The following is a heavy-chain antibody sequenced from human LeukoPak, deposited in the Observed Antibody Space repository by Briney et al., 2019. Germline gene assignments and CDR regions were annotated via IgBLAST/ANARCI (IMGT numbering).Heavy chain of an antibody. CDR3: AKQTLPRVGAPIR. V-gene: IGHV3-23*01. Sequence: GGSLRLSCAASGFTFSSYAMTWVRQAPGKGLEWVSVIDGSGGITYYADSVTGRFTISRDNSKNTLYLQISSLRAEDTAVYYCAKQTLPRVGAPIRWGQGTLVTVSS. CDR1: GFTFSSYA. CDR2: IDGSGGIT. J-gene: IGHJ4*02. D-gene: IGHD1-26*01.